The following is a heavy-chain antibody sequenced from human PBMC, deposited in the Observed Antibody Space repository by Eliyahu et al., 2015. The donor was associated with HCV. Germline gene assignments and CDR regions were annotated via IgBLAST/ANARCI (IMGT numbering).Heavy chain of an antibody. D-gene: IGHD6-13*01. CDR1: GYTFTSYG. J-gene: IGHJ6*02. V-gene: IGHV1-18*01. CDR2: ISAYNGNT. Sequence: EVKKPGASVKVSCKASGYTFTSYGISWVRQAPGQGLEWMGWISAYNGNTNYAQKLQGRVTMTTDTSTNTAYMELRSLRSDDTAVYYCARVDSSSSLSGMDVWGQGTTVTVSS. CDR3: ARVDSSSSLSGMDV.